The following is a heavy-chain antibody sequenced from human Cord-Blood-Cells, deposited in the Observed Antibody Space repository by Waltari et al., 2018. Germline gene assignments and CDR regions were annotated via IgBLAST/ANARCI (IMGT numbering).Heavy chain of an antibody. D-gene: IGHD3-3*01. J-gene: IGHJ4*02. CDR1: VGTFSSSA. CDR3: ARARDDFWSGYYDY. CDR2: IIPILGIA. Sequence: QVQLVQSGAEVKKPGSSVTVSCKASVGTFSSSAISWVRQAPGQGLEWMGRIIPILGIANYAQKFQGRVTITADKSTSTAYMELSSLRSEDTAVYYCARARDDFWSGYYDYWGQGTLVTVSS. V-gene: IGHV1-69*09.